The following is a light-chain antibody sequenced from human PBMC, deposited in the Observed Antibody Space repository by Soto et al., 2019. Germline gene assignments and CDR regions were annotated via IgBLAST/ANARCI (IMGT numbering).Light chain of an antibody. CDR1: QSIVSY. J-gene: IGKJ2*02. Sequence: DSQMTQSPSSLSVSVGDRVTITCRDSQSIVSYLHWYQQKLGKAPTLLIYTASNLARGVPSRFSGSGSGTDFTLTISNLQPEDFATYYCQQSYSTPRTFGQGTKLEIK. V-gene: IGKV1-39*01. CDR3: QQSYSTPRT. CDR2: TAS.